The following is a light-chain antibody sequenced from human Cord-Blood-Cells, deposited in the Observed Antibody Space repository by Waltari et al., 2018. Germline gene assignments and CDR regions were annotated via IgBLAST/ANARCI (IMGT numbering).Light chain of an antibody. CDR1: QSVSSN. V-gene: IGKV3-15*01. CDR3: QQYNNWPFT. CDR2: GAS. Sequence: EIVMTQSPATLSVSPGERATLSCRASQSVSSNLAWYQQKPGQAPRPLIYGASTRATGIPARVSGSGSGTEFTLTISSLQSEDFAVYYCQQYNNWPFTFGGGTKVEIK. J-gene: IGKJ4*01.